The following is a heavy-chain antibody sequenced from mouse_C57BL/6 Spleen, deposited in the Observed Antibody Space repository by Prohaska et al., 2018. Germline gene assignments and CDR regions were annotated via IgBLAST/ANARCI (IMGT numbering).Heavy chain of an antibody. CDR2: IWTGGGT. Sequence: LVAPSQSLSITCTVSGFSLTSYAISWVRQPPGKGLEWLGVIWTGGGTNYNSALKSRLSISKDNSKSQVFLKMNSLQTDDTARYYCARQSSSPNWDFDYWGQGTTLTVSS. CDR3: ARQSSSPNWDFDY. D-gene: IGHD4-1*02. V-gene: IGHV2-9-1*01. J-gene: IGHJ2*01. CDR1: GFSLTSYA.